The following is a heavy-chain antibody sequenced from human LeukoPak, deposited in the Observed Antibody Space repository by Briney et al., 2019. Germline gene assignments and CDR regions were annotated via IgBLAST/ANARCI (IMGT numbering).Heavy chain of an antibody. J-gene: IGHJ4*02. CDR2: ISGSGGST. CDR3: AKDRGYSGYDFRGYFDY. D-gene: IGHD5-12*01. CDR1: GFTFSSYV. V-gene: IGHV3-23*01. Sequence: GGSLRLSCAASGFTFSSYVMSWVRQAPGKGLEWVSAISGSGGSTYYADSVKGRFTISRDNSKNTLYLQMNSLRAENTAVYYCAKDRGYSGYDFRGYFDYWGQGTLVTVSS.